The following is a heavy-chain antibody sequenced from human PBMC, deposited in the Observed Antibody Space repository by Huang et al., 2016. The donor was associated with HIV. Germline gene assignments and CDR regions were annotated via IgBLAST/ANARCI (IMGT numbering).Heavy chain of an antibody. CDR1: GGTFSSYA. Sequence: QVQLVQSGAEVKKPGSSVKVSCKASGGTFSSYAFSWVRQAPGKGLGWMGGIIPIFGTANYAQKFQGRVTITADESTSTAYMELSSLRSEDTAVYYCARARGYYDSSVSYYFDYWGQGTLVTVSS. D-gene: IGHD3-22*01. CDR3: ARARGYYDSSVSYYFDY. J-gene: IGHJ4*02. V-gene: IGHV1-69*13. CDR2: IIPIFGTA.